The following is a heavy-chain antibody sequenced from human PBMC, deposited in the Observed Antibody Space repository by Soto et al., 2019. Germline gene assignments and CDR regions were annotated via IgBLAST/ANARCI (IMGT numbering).Heavy chain of an antibody. Sequence: ASVKVSCKASGYTFTSSGISWVRQAPGQGPEWMGWISTYNGNTNYAQNLLGRVTMTTDTSTSTAYMELRGLISDDTAVYYCTRTVAGYFDYWGQGTLVTVSS. V-gene: IGHV1-18*01. CDR2: ISTYNGNT. CDR3: TRTVAGYFDY. CDR1: GYTFTSSG. J-gene: IGHJ4*02. D-gene: IGHD6-19*01.